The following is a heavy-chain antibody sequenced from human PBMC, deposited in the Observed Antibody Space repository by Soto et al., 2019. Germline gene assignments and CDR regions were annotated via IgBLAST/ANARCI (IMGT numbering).Heavy chain of an antibody. V-gene: IGHV5-10-1*01. CDR3: ARLRIAAPGDPGP. D-gene: IGHD2-21*02. J-gene: IGHJ5*02. CDR1: GYMFTTDW. Sequence: PXESLKISCKGSGYMFTTDWISWVRQMPGKGLEWMGRIDPSDSYTSYSPSFEGRVTISADKSISTAYLQWGSLKASDTAIYYCARLRIAAPGDPGPWGQGTLVTVSS. CDR2: IDPSDSYT.